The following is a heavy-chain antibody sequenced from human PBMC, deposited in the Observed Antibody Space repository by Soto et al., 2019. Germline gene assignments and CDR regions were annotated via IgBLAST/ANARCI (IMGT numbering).Heavy chain of an antibody. J-gene: IGHJ5*02. CDR3: ARDSLKDCGGDCYPNWYDP. CDR2: ISSSSSYT. CDR1: GFTFSDYY. V-gene: IGHV3-11*06. Sequence: GGSLRLSCAASGFTFSDYYMSWIRQAPGKGLEWVSYISSSSSYTNYADSVKGRFTISRDNAKNSLYLQMNSLRAEDTAVYYCARDSLKDCGGDCYPNWYDPWGQGTLVTVSS. D-gene: IGHD2-21*02.